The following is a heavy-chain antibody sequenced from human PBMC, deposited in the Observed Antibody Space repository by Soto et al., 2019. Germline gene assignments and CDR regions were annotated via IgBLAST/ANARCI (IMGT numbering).Heavy chain of an antibody. CDR1: GYTFTTYD. V-gene: IGHV1-8*01. D-gene: IGHD3-3*01. J-gene: IGHJ6*02. CDR3: ARERKFDFWRKGLDV. Sequence: GASVKVSCKASGYTFTTYDINWVRQAPGQGLERLGWMDPNSGSTGYAQSFQGRITMTRNISRNTAHMELSSLQSEGTAVYYCARERKFDFWRKGLDVWGQGTTVTVSS. CDR2: MDPNSGST.